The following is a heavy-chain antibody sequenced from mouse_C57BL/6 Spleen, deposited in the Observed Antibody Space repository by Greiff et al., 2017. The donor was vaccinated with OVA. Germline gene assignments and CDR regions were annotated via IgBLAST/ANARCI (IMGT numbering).Heavy chain of an antibody. CDR3: VRHNGPWYFDV. V-gene: IGHV10-1*01. CDR1: GFSFNTYA. J-gene: IGHJ1*03. CDR2: IRSKSNNYAT. Sequence: EVHLVESGGGLVQPKGSLKLSCAASGFSFNTYAMNWVRQAPGKGLEWVARIRSKSNNYATYYADSVKDRFTISRDDSESMLYLQMNNLKTEDTAMYYCVRHNGPWYFDVWGTGTTVTVSS.